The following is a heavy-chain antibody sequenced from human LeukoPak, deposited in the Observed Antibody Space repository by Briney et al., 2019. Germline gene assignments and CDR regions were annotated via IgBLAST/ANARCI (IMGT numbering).Heavy chain of an antibody. J-gene: IGHJ5*02. V-gene: IGHV3-73*01. CDR2: IRSKANSYAT. CDR3: TSGSYYP. D-gene: IGHD1-26*01. Sequence: EWVGRIRSKANSYATAYAASVKGRFTISRDDSKNTAYLQMNSLKTEDTAVYYCTSGSYYPWGQGTLVTVSS.